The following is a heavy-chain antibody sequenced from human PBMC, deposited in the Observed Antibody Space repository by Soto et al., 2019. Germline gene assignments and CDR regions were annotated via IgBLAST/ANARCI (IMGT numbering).Heavy chain of an antibody. CDR3: ARDRYGDFDY. D-gene: IGHD4-17*01. CDR1: GYTFSSYS. Sequence: GASAEVSCKASGYTFSSYSMHWVRQAPGQRLEWMGWINAGNGNTKYSQKFQGRVTITRDTSASTAYMELSSLRSEDTAVYYCARDRYGDFDYWGQGTLVTVSS. V-gene: IGHV1-3*01. J-gene: IGHJ4*02. CDR2: INAGNGNT.